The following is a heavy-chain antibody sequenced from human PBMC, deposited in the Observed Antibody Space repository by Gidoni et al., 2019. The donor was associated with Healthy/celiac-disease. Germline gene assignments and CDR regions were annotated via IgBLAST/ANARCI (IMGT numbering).Heavy chain of an antibody. CDR1: GFTFDDYA. CDR3: AKANIVLMVYAPYYFDY. Sequence: EVQLVESGGGLVQPGRSLRLSCAASGFTFDDYAMHWVRQAPGKGLEWVSGISWNSGSIGYADSVKGRFTISRDNAKNSLYLQMNSLRAEDTALYYCAKANIVLMVYAPYYFDYWGQGTLVTVSS. CDR2: ISWNSGSI. D-gene: IGHD2-8*01. J-gene: IGHJ4*02. V-gene: IGHV3-9*01.